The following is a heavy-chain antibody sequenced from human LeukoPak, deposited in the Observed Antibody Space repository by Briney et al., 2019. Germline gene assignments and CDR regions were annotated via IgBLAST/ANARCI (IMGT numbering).Heavy chain of an antibody. CDR3: AKVSSSCRCFDY. Sequence: GGSLRLSCAASGFTFSSYAMSWVRQAPGKGLEWVSAISGSGGSTYYADSVKGRFTISRDNSKNTLYLQMSSLRAEDTAVYYCAKVSSSCRCFDYWGQGTLVTVSS. J-gene: IGHJ4*02. D-gene: IGHD6-13*01. V-gene: IGHV3-23*01. CDR1: GFTFSSYA. CDR2: ISGSGGST.